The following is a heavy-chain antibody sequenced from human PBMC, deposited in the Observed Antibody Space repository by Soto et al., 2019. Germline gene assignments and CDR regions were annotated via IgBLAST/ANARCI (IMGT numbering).Heavy chain of an antibody. D-gene: IGHD3-22*01. V-gene: IGHV3-30-3*01. Sequence: GGSLRLSCAAPGFSFSVYALHWIRQAPGEGLEWVAVISPNGNNQYYADSVKGRFTISRDTAKSTLSLQMTSLRPEDTAVYYCASGAAFYYDTSRDWGQGTLVTVSS. J-gene: IGHJ4*02. CDR1: GFSFSVYA. CDR3: ASGAAFYYDTSRD. CDR2: ISPNGNNQ.